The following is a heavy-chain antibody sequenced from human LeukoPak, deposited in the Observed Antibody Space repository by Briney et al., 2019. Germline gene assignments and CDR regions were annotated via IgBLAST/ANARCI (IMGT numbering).Heavy chain of an antibody. V-gene: IGHV1-18*01. CDR3: ARHSSQSHFDY. CDR1: GYSFTSYA. Sequence: ASVKVSCKASGYSFTSYAFSWVRQAPGQGLEWMGWINTYNGNTDSAQNLQGRVTMTTDTSTSTAYMELRSLRSDDTAVYYCARHSSQSHFDYWGQGTLVTVS. CDR2: INTYNGNT. J-gene: IGHJ4*02. D-gene: IGHD3-22*01.